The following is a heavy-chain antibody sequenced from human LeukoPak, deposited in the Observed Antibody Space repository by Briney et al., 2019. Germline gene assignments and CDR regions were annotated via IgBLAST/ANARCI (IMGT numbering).Heavy chain of an antibody. D-gene: IGHD5-18*01. J-gene: IGHJ4*02. Sequence: SETLSLTCTVSGGSISSHYWSWIRQPPGKGLEWIGYIYYSGSTNYNPSLKSRVTISVDSSKNQFSLKLSSVTAADTAVYYCARMDTALVKLLDYWGQGTLVTVSS. V-gene: IGHV4-59*11. CDR3: ARMDTALVKLLDY. CDR2: IYYSGST. CDR1: GGSISSHY.